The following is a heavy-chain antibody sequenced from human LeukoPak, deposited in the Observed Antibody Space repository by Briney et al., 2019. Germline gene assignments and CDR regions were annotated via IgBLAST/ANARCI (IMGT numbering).Heavy chain of an antibody. CDR1: GGTFSSYA. D-gene: IGHD5-12*01. V-gene: IGHV1-69*04. J-gene: IGHJ5*02. CDR3: ASADGYNYWFDP. Sequence: SVKVSCKASGGTFSSYAISWVRQAPGQGLEWMGRIIPILGIANYAQKFQGRVTMTRDTSTSTVYMELSSLRSEDTAVYYCASADGYNYWFDPWGQGTLVTVSS. CDR2: IIPILGIA.